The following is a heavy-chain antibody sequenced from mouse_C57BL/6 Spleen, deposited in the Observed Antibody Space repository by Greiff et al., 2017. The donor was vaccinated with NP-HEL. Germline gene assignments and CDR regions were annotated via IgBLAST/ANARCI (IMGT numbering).Heavy chain of an antibody. V-gene: IGHV14-4*01. CDR2: IDPENGDT. J-gene: IGHJ4*01. CDR3: TRGLRLYYYAMDY. D-gene: IGHD2-4*01. CDR1: GFNIKDDY. Sequence: EVQLQQSGAELVRPGASVKLSCTASGFNIKDDYMHWVKQRPEQGLEWIGWIDPENGDTEYASKFQGKATITADTSSNTAYLQLSSLTSEDPAVYYCTRGLRLYYYAMDYWGQGTSVTVSS.